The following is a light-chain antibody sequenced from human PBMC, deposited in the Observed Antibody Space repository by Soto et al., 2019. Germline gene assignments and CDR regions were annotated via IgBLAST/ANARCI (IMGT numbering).Light chain of an antibody. CDR3: QQYGNSRYT. Sequence: EIVLTQSPGTLSLSPGEGATLSCRASQSVSSTYLAWYQQKPGQAPRLLPYGASFRATGIPDRFSGSGSGTDFTLTISRLEPEDFAVYYCQQYGNSRYTFGQGTKLEIK. CDR2: GAS. CDR1: QSVSSTY. V-gene: IGKV3-20*01. J-gene: IGKJ2*01.